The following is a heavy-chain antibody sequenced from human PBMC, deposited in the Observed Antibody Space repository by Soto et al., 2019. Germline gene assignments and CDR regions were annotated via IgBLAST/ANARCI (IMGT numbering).Heavy chain of an antibody. CDR1: GFTFSNAW. J-gene: IGHJ6*02. CDR2: IKSKTDDGTT. CDR3: TTESRDRRSWCYYYGMDV. D-gene: IGHD6-13*01. Sequence: EVQLVESGGGLVKPGGSRRLSCAASGFTFSNAWMTCVRQAPGKGLECVGRIKSKTDDGTTDYAAPVKGRFTISRDDSKNTLYLQMTSLTTEDTAVYYCTTESRDRRSWCYYYGMDVWGQGTTVTVYS. V-gene: IGHV3-15*07.